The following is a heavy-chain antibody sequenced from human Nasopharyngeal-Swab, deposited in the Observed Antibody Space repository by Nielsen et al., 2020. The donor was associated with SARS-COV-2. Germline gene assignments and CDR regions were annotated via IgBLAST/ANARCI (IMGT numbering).Heavy chain of an antibody. CDR2: INPNSGGT. J-gene: IGHJ3*02. D-gene: IGHD3-10*01. CDR1: GYTFTGYY. V-gene: IGHV1-2*04. CDR3: ARSALDGSGSYNLRDAFDI. Sequence: ASVKVSCKASGYTFTGYYMHWVRQAPGQGLEWMGWINPNSGGTNYAQKFQGWVTMTRDTSISTAYMEPSRLRSDDTAVYYCARSALDGSGSYNLRDAFDIWGQGTMVTVSS.